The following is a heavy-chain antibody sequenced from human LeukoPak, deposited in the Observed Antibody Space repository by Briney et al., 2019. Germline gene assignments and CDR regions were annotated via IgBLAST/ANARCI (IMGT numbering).Heavy chain of an antibody. D-gene: IGHD4-17*01. V-gene: IGHV1-2*02. Sequence: GGSVSVSCTASGYTFTDYFIHWVRQAPGQGLEWMGWIRPKSGDTHYAQRVRGRVTMTRDTSVSTAHMELSSLRSDDTAIYYCARNYGHNSKYFDFWGQGTLVTASS. CDR3: ARNYGHNSKYFDF. CDR2: IRPKSGDT. J-gene: IGHJ4*02. CDR1: GYTFTDYF.